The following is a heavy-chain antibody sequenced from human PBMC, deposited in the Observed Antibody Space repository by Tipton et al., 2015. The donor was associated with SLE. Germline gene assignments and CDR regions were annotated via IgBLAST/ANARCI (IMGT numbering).Heavy chain of an antibody. D-gene: IGHD3-16*01. CDR1: GFTFSSYG. J-gene: IGHJ6*02. CDR3: ASWGLRLGELDV. CDR2: IRYDGSNK. Sequence: SLRLSCAASGFTFSSYGMHWVRQAPGKGLEWVAFIRYDGSNKYYADSMKGRFTISRDNSKNTLYLQMNSLRAEDTAVYYCASWGLRLGELDVWGQGTTVTVSS. V-gene: IGHV3-30*02.